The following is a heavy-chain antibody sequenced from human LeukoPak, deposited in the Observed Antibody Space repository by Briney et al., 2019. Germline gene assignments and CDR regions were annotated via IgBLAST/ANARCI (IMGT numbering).Heavy chain of an antibody. V-gene: IGHV1-69*01. CDR1: GGTFSRRE. CDR2: TIPIFGTP. J-gene: IGHJ4*02. D-gene: IGHD3-3*02. CDR3: ASPPPAGLLALHFAD. Sequence: SVKVSCKASGGTFSRREINWVRQSPGQGLEWMGGTIPIFGTPKYAQKFQGRATTTADESTGIVYMELSSLRHEDTAVYYCASPPPAGLLALHFADWGQGTLVTVSS.